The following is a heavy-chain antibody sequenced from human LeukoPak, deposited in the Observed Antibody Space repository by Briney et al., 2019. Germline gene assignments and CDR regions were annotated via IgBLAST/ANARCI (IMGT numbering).Heavy chain of an antibody. J-gene: IGHJ4*02. CDR2: ISSSSTTI. Sequence: PGGSLRLSCAASGFTFSNYNMNWVRQAPGKGLEWVSYISSSSTTIHYADSVRGRFTISRDNARNSLYLQMNSLRAEDTAVYYCARDFLEDVYWGQGNLVTVSS. D-gene: IGHD3-3*01. CDR1: GFTFSNYN. V-gene: IGHV3-48*01. CDR3: ARDFLEDVY.